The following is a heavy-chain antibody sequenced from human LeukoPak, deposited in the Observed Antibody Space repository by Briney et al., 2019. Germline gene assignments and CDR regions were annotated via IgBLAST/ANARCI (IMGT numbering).Heavy chain of an antibody. D-gene: IGHD3-16*01. CDR1: GFTFSSYS. J-gene: IGHJ6*02. V-gene: IGHV3-30*18. CDR3: AKAEVFGSRNPEDYYYVIDV. Sequence: GGSLRLFCAASGFTFSSYSMHWVRQAPGKGLEWVAVISYDGSNKYYADSVKGRFTISRDNSKNTLYLQMNSLRAEDAAVYYCAKAEVFGSRNPEDYYYVIDVWGQGTTVTVSS. CDR2: ISYDGSNK.